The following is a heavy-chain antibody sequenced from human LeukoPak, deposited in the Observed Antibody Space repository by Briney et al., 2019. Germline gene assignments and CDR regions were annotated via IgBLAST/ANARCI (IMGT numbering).Heavy chain of an antibody. V-gene: IGHV3-7*01. CDR1: GFTFSSYW. CDR3: AKVGSGWFFDY. D-gene: IGHD6-19*01. CDR2: IKQDGSEK. Sequence: GGSLRLSCAASGFTFSSYWMSWVRQAPGKGLEWVANIKQDGSEKYYVDSVKGRFTISRDNSKNTLYLQMNSLRAEDTAVYYCAKVGSGWFFDYWGQGTLVTVSS. J-gene: IGHJ4*02.